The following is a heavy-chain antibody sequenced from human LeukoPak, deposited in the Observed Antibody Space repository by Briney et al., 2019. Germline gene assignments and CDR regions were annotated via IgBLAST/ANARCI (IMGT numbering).Heavy chain of an antibody. CDR2: ISGSGGST. V-gene: IGHV3-23*01. Sequence: PGGSLRLSCAASGFTFSSYAMSWVRQAPGKGLEWVSAISGSGGSTYYADSVKGRFTISRDNSKNTLYLQMNSLRAEDTAVYYCARDGRAATAAMRGWGQGTLVTVSS. CDR3: ARDGRAATAAMRG. CDR1: GFTFSSYA. J-gene: IGHJ4*02. D-gene: IGHD2-2*01.